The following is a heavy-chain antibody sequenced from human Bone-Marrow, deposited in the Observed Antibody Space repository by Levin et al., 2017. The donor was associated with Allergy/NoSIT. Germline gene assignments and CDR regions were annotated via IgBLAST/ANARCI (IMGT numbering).Heavy chain of an antibody. CDR1: GASISSGGYS. D-gene: IGHD2/OR15-2a*01. Sequence: SQTLSLTCAISGASISSGGYSWSWIRQTPGQGLEWIGHIYYSGSTYYNPSLKSRAIISVDRSKNQFSLKLRSVTAADTAVYYCAREYSNGRVNWFDPWGQGTLVSVSS. J-gene: IGHJ5*02. CDR3: AREYSNGRVNWFDP. V-gene: IGHV4-30-2*01. CDR2: IYYSGST.